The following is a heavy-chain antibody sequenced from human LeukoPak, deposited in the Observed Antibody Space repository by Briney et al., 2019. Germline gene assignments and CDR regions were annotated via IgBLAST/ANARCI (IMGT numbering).Heavy chain of an antibody. Sequence: GGSLRLSCAASGFTFGSYAMSWVRQAPGEGLEWVSTISGGGFNTYYADSVKGRFTLSRDNSGNTLYLHMDSLRAEDTAIYYCAKERGVGATAGSLATFDDWGQGTLVTVSS. CDR3: AKERGVGATAGSLATFDD. CDR1: GFTFGSYA. D-gene: IGHD1-26*01. V-gene: IGHV3-23*01. CDR2: ISGGGFNT. J-gene: IGHJ4*02.